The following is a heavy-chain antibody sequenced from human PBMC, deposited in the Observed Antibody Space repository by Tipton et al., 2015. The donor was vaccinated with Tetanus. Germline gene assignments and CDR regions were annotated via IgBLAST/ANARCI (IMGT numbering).Heavy chain of an antibody. D-gene: IGHD2-8*01. CDR3: TKDVGIVLFDY. J-gene: IGHJ4*02. CDR1: GFSLSDYW. CDR2: ISGGGHNT. Sequence: SLRLSCVASGFSLSDYWMSWIRQTPGKGLEWVSTISGGGHNTHYADSVQGRFTISRDNSKNTMYLQMNSLRAEDTAVYYCTKDVGIVLFDYWGQGTLVTVST. V-gene: IGHV3-23*01.